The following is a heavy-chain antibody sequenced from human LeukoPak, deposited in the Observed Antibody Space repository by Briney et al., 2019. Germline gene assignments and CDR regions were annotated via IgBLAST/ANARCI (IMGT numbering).Heavy chain of an antibody. Sequence: GGSLRLSCAASGFTVSSNFMSWVRQAPGKGLECVSVIYSRGGTYYADSVQGRFTISRDNSKNTLSLQMDSLRAEDTAVYYCAKGPEDYDFWSGSYAYFDYWGQGTLVTVSS. CDR3: AKGPEDYDFWSGSYAYFDY. V-gene: IGHV3-66*03. CDR2: IYSRGGT. D-gene: IGHD3-3*01. CDR1: GFTVSSNF. J-gene: IGHJ4*02.